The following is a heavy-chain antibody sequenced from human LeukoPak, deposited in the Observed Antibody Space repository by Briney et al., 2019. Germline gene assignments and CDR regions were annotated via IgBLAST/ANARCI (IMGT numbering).Heavy chain of an antibody. CDR3: ARDNLYYDSSGYDHYYYGMDV. V-gene: IGHV1-18*01. J-gene: IGHJ6*02. CDR1: GYTFNNNG. D-gene: IGHD3-22*01. Sequence: ASVKVSCKASGYTFNNNGISWVRQAPGQGLEWVGWISAYNGDTNYAQKLQGRVTMTTDTSTSTAYMEVRSLRSDDTAVYYCARDNLYYDSSGYDHYYYGMDVWGQGTTVTVSS. CDR2: ISAYNGDT.